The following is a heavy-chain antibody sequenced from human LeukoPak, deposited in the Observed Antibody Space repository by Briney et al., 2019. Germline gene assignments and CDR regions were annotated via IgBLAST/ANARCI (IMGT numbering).Heavy chain of an antibody. CDR2: IYPGDSDT. CDR1: GFSFTSYW. Sequence: PGESLKISCMGSGFSFTSYWIGWVRQIPGKGLEWVGMIYPGDSDTRYSPSFQGQVTISADKSISTAYLQWSSLKASDTAMYYCARQVEDHGSGSYYYWGQGTLVTVSS. CDR3: ARQVEDHGSGSYYY. D-gene: IGHD3-10*01. J-gene: IGHJ4*02. V-gene: IGHV5-51*01.